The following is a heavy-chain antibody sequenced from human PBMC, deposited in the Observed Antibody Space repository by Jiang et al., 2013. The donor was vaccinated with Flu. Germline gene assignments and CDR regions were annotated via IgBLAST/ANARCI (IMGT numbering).Heavy chain of an antibody. CDR1: GFRFTRCW. V-gene: IGHV5-51*01. CDR3: ATSGIQLLNAFDI. D-gene: IGHD2-2*01. Sequence: VQLVESGAEVKKPGESLKISCKGSGFRFTRCWIGWVRQMPGKGLEWMGIMYPGDSDTRYSPSFQGQVTISADKSISTAYLQWSSLKASDTAIYYCATSGIQLLNAFDIWGQGTMVTVSS. J-gene: IGHJ3*02. CDR2: MYPGDSDT.